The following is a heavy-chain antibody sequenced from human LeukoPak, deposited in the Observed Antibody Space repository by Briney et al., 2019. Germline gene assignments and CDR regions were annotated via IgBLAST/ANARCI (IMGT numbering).Heavy chain of an antibody. V-gene: IGHV3-23*01. CDR3: AKGVIAARPNNWFDP. CDR2: ISGSGGST. J-gene: IGHJ5*02. CDR1: GFTFSSYA. Sequence: GGSLRLSCAASGFTFSSYAMSWVRRAPGKGLEWVSAISGSGGSTYYADSVKGRFTNSRDNSKNTLYLQMNGLRAEDTAVYYCAKGVIAARPNNWFDPWGQGTLVTASS. D-gene: IGHD6-6*01.